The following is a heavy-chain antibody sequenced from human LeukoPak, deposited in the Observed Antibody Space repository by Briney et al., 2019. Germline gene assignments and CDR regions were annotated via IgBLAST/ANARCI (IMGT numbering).Heavy chain of an antibody. J-gene: IGHJ4*02. CDR1: GGSISTSNW. CDR3: ARRYYGSGTNYFDY. D-gene: IGHD3-10*01. CDR2: VYHSGST. V-gene: IGHV4-4*02. Sequence: SETLSLTCTVSGGSISTSNWWSWVRQPPGKGLEWIGEVYHSGSTTYNSSLKSRLTMSIDKSKNHFSLNLSSVTAADTAVYYCARRYYGSGTNYFDYWGQGTLVTVSS.